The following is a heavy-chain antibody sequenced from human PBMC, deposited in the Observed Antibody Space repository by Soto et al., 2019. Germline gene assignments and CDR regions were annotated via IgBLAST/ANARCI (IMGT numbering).Heavy chain of an antibody. CDR2: IYSGGST. Sequence: EVQLVETGGGLIQPGGSLRLSCAASGFTVSSNYMSWVRQAPGKGLEWVSVIYSGGSTYYAASVKGRFTISRDNSKNTRYLQMNSLRAEDTAVYYCARDRVEMATINTRPGYYYYYGMDVWGQGTTVTVSS. V-gene: IGHV3-53*02. CDR3: ARDRVEMATINTRPGYYYYYGMDV. CDR1: GFTVSSNY. J-gene: IGHJ6*02. D-gene: IGHD4-4*01.